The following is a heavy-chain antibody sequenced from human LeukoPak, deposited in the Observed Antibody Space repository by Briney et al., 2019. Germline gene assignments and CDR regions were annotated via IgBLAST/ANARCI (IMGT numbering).Heavy chain of an antibody. D-gene: IGHD1-1*01. CDR3: ASGPFTTGTNGYYYYMDV. V-gene: IGHV1-46*01. Sequence: ASVKVSCKASGYTFTSYYMHWVRQAPGQGLEWMGIINPSGGSTSYAQKFQGRVTMTRDMSTSTVYMELSSLRSEDTAVYYCASGPFTTGTNGYYYYMDVWGKGTTVTVSS. CDR2: INPSGGST. J-gene: IGHJ6*03. CDR1: GYTFTSYY.